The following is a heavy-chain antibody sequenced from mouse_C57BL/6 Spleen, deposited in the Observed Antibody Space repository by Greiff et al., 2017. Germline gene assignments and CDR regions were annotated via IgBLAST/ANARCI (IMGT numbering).Heavy chain of an antibody. CDR1: GYTFTSYW. CDR3: ARWGDVDFDY. J-gene: IGHJ2*01. Sequence: VQLQQPGAELVRPGSSVKLSCKASGYTFTSYWMHWVKQRPIQGLEWIGNIDPSDSETYYNQKFKDKATVTVDKSSSTAYMQLSSLTSEDSAVYYDARWGDVDFDYWGQGTTLTVSS. CDR2: IDPSDSET. V-gene: IGHV1-52*01.